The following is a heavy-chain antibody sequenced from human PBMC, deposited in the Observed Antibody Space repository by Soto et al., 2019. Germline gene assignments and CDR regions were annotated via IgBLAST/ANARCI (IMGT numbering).Heavy chain of an antibody. D-gene: IGHD2-2*01. CDR2: IIPIFGTA. J-gene: IGHJ5*02. CDR3: AREGGCSSTSCYWFDP. Sequence: SVKVSCKASGVTFSSYAISWVRQAPGQGLEWMGGIIPIFGTANYAQKFQGRVTITADESTSTAYMELSSLRSEDTAVYFCAREGGCSSTSCYWFDPWGQGTPVTVSS. V-gene: IGHV1-69*13. CDR1: GVTFSSYA.